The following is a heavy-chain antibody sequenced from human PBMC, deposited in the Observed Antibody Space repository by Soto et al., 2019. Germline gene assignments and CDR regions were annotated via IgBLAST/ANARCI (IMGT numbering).Heavy chain of an antibody. D-gene: IGHD4-17*01. V-gene: IGHV1-2*02. Sequence: QVQLVQSGAEVKKPGASVKVSCRASGYSFTGYFLHWVRQAPGQGLEWMGWLNPHSGDTNYAQKFQGRVAMTRDTTISTAYVEMSRLISDDAAVYYCARGRDDYGDRRIWYCDLWGRGTLVTVS. J-gene: IGHJ2*01. CDR2: LNPHSGDT. CDR1: GYSFTGYF. CDR3: ARGRDDYGDRRIWYCDL.